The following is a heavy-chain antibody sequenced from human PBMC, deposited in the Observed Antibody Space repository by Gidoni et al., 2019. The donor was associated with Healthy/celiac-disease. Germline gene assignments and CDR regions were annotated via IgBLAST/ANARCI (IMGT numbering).Heavy chain of an antibody. D-gene: IGHD5-18*01. Sequence: EVQLVESGGVVVQPGGSLRLSCAASGFPFDAYTMHWVRQAPGKGLEWVSLISWDGGSTYYADSVKGRFTISRDNSKNSLYLQMNSLRTEDTALYYCAKEEKRGYSYGLRGAFDIWGQGTMVTVSS. CDR3: AKEEKRGYSYGLRGAFDI. CDR2: ISWDGGST. CDR1: GFPFDAYT. V-gene: IGHV3-43*01. J-gene: IGHJ3*02.